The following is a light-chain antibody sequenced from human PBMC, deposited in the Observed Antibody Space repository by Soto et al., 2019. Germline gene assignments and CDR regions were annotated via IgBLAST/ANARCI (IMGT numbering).Light chain of an antibody. J-gene: IGKJ1*01. CDR1: QSRLHSNGYNY. CDR2: LGS. V-gene: IGKV2-28*01. Sequence: DIVMTQSPLSLPVTPGEPASISCRSSQSRLHSNGYNYLDWYLQKPGQSPQLLIYLGSNRASGVPDRFSGSGSGTDFTLKISRVEAEDVGVYYCMQAIQSPWTFGKGTQVEIK. CDR3: MQAIQSPWT.